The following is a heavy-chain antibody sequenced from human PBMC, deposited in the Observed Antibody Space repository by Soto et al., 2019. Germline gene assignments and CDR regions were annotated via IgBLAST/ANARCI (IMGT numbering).Heavy chain of an antibody. V-gene: IGHV1-2*04. J-gene: IGHJ6*02. Sequence: ASVKVSCKASGYTFTGYYMHWVRQAPGQGLEWMGWINPNSGGTNYAQKFQGWVTMTRDTSISTAYMELSRLRSDDTAVYYCARGEESTTDYYYYGMDVWGQGTTVTVSS. D-gene: IGHD2-2*01. CDR2: INPNSGGT. CDR1: GYTFTGYY. CDR3: ARGEESTTDYYYYGMDV.